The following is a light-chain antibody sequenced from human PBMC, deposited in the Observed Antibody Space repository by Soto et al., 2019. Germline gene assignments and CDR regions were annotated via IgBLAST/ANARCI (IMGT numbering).Light chain of an antibody. CDR1: SSDVGGYNC. J-gene: IGLJ2*01. V-gene: IGLV2-8*01. CDR2: EVS. Sequence: QSALTQPPSASGSPGQSVTISCTGTSSDVGGYNCVSWYQQHPGKAPKLMIYEVSKRPSGVPDRLSGSKSGTTASLTVSGLQAEDEAGYYCSSYAGSNIPVVFGGGTKLTVL. CDR3: SSYAGSNIPVV.